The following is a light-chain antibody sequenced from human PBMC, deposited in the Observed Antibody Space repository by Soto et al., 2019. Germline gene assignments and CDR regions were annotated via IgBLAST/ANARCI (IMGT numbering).Light chain of an antibody. CDR3: GGWDSSLRAYV. J-gene: IGLJ1*01. CDR1: TSNIANNF. Sequence: QSVLTQPPSVSAAPGQKVTFSCSGSTSNIANNFVSWYRQFPATAPQLLIYANTERPSGIPDRFSASKSGTSATLGITVLQSGGEADYYCGGWDSSLRAYVFGPGSKVPVL. V-gene: IGLV1-51*01. CDR2: ANT.